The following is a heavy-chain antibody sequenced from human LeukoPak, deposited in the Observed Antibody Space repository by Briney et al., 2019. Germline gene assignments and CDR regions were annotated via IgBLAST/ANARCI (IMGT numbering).Heavy chain of an antibody. CDR1: GGSISSSSYY. Sequence: SETLSLTCTVSGGSISSSSYYWGWIRQPPGKGLEWIGSIYYSGSTYYNPSLKSRVTISVDTSKNQFSLKLSSVTAADTAVYYCARRIVGANLLVDWGQGTLVTVSS. CDR3: ARRIVGANLLVD. D-gene: IGHD1-26*01. V-gene: IGHV4-39*07. CDR2: IYYSGST. J-gene: IGHJ4*02.